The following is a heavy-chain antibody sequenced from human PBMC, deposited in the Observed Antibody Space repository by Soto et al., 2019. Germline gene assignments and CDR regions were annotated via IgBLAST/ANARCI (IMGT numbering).Heavy chain of an antibody. CDR3: ARPESPYSSSWYKAFDI. J-gene: IGHJ3*02. CDR2: IYYSGST. Sequence: SETLSLTCTVSGGSISSSSYYWVWIRHPPGKGLEWIGSIYYSGSTYYNPSLKSRVTISVDTSKNQFSLKLSSVTAADTAVYYCARPESPYSSSWYKAFDIWGQGTMVTVSS. D-gene: IGHD6-13*01. V-gene: IGHV4-39*01. CDR1: GGSISSSSYY.